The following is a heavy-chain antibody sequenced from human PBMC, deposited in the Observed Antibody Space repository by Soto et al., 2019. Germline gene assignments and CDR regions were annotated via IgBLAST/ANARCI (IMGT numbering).Heavy chain of an antibody. CDR2: MNPNSGNT. Sequence: ASVKVSCKASGYTFTSYDINWVRQATGQGLEWLVWMNPNSGNTGYAQNFQGRVTMTRNTSISTAYMELSSLRSEDTAVYYCSRVLLSCSGGSCYAASAFDIWGQGTMVTVSS. CDR3: SRVLLSCSGGSCYAASAFDI. J-gene: IGHJ3*02. D-gene: IGHD2-15*01. V-gene: IGHV1-8*01. CDR1: GYTFTSYD.